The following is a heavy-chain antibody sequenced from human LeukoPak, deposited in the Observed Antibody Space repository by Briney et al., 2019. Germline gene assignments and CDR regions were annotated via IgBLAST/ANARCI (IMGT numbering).Heavy chain of an antibody. V-gene: IGHV1-69*05. D-gene: IGHD1-26*01. Sequence: GSSVKVSCKASGGTFSNYTISWVRQAPGQGLEWMGGINPIFGTANYAQKFQGRVTITTDESTSTAYMELSSLRSEDTAVYYCAKGSWGAYYFDYWGQGTLVTVSS. CDR2: INPIFGTA. J-gene: IGHJ4*02. CDR1: GGTFSNYT. CDR3: AKGSWGAYYFDY.